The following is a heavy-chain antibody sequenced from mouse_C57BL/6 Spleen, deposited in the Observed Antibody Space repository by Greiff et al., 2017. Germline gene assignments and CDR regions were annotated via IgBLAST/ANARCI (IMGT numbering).Heavy chain of an antibody. V-gene: IGHV1-64*01. Sequence: QVQLQQPGAELVKPGASVKLSCKASGYTFTSYWMPWVKQRPGQGLEWIGMIHPNSGSTNYNEKFKSKATLTVDKSSSTAYMQLSSLTSEYSAVYYCARSGYGGSYDYAMDYWGQGTSVTVSS. CDR1: GYTFTSYW. D-gene: IGHD1-1*01. CDR2: IHPNSGST. J-gene: IGHJ4*01. CDR3: ARSGYGGSYDYAMDY.